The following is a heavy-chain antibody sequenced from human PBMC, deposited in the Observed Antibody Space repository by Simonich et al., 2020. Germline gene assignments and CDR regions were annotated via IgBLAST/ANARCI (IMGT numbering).Heavy chain of an antibody. CDR2: IKQDGSEK. CDR3: ARDGLGTAYYYYMDV. J-gene: IGHJ6*03. CDR1: GFTFSSYW. V-gene: IGHV3-7*01. Sequence: EVQLVESGGGLVQPGGSLRLSCAASGFTFSSYWMSWVRKAPGKGLEWVANIKQDGSEKNYVDSVKGRFTISRDNAKNSLYRQMNSLRAEDTAVYYCARDGLGTAYYYYMDVWGKGTTVTVSS. D-gene: IGHD6-19*01.